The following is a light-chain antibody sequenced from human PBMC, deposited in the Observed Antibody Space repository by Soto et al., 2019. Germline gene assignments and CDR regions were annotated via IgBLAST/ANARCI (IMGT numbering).Light chain of an antibody. CDR1: QSIITW. J-gene: IGKJ1*01. Sequence: DIQMTQSPSTLSASVGDIVTITCRASQSIITWLAWYQQKPGKAPKLLIYKESSLANGVPSRFSGRGSGREFTLTISSLQPDDFATYYCQQYKSYSWTFGQGTKVEIK. CDR2: KES. CDR3: QQYKSYSWT. V-gene: IGKV1-5*03.